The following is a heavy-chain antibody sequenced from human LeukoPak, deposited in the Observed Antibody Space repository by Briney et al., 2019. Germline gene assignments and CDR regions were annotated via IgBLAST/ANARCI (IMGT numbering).Heavy chain of an antibody. Sequence: GGSLRLSCAASAFTFSNYAMTWVRQAPGKGLDWVSSISGSGYSTYYADSVKGRFTISRDNSKNTLFLEMNSLRAEDTALYYCAIPDCTTTTCYVTGHGMDVWGQGSTVTVSS. V-gene: IGHV3-23*01. CDR2: ISGSGYST. CDR1: AFTFSNYA. J-gene: IGHJ6*02. CDR3: AIPDCTTTTCYVTGHGMDV. D-gene: IGHD2-2*01.